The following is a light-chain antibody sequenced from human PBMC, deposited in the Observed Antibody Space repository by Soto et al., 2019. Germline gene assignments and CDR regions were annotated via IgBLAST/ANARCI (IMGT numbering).Light chain of an antibody. CDR1: QDIGND. Sequence: DIQMTQSPSSLSASVGDRVTITCRTSQDIGNDLDWYQQKPGKAPKCLIYAASSLQSGVPSRFSGSGSRTEFTLAVSGLQSEDFATYYCLQHNRCSWTFGQGTKVEIK. CDR2: AAS. CDR3: LQHNRCSWT. J-gene: IGKJ1*01. V-gene: IGKV1-17*01.